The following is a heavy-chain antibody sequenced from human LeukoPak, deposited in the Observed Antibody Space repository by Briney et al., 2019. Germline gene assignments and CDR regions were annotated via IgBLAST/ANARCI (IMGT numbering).Heavy chain of an antibody. D-gene: IGHD4-17*01. V-gene: IGHV4-34*01. CDR2: INHSGST. CDR3: ARGAETTVKDFDY. J-gene: IGHJ4*02. CDR1: GGSFSGYY. Sequence: ASETLSLTWPVNGGSFSGYYWSWIRQPPGKGLEWFGEINHSGSTNYNPSLKSRVTISVDTSKNQFSLKLSSVTAADTAVYYCARGAETTVKDFDYWGQGTLVTVSS.